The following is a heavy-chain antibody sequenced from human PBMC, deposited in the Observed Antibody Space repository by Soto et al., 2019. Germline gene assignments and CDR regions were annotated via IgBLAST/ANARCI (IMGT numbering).Heavy chain of an antibody. J-gene: IGHJ6*02. Sequence: RQAPGKGLEWVSVFYDGDAEYYADSVKGRFTISRDKSKNTLYLQMNSLRAEDTAVYYCARDMPDGVDSWCQGTPFSVSS. V-gene: IGHV3-66*01. CDR2: FYDGDAE. D-gene: IGHD2-2*01. CDR3: ARDMPDGVDS.